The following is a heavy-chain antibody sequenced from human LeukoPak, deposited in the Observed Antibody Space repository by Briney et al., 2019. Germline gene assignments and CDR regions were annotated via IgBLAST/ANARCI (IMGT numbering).Heavy chain of an antibody. J-gene: IGHJ4*02. Sequence: GGSLRLSCAASGFTFSSYAMSWVRQAPGKGLEWVSVINHSGGSTFSADSVKGRFTISRDNSKNTLYLQMNSLRPEDTAVYYCARDSPTKYCSSTSCYRVDFDYWGQGTLVTVSS. CDR3: ARDSPTKYCSSTSCYRVDFDY. CDR1: GFTFSSYA. CDR2: INHSGGST. V-gene: IGHV3-23*01. D-gene: IGHD2-2*01.